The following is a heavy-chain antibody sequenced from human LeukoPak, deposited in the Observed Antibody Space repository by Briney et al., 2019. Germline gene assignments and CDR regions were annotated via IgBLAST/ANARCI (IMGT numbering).Heavy chain of an antibody. V-gene: IGHV4-4*07. CDR1: GGSISSYY. CDR3: ARNVPPSAALFMDV. CDR2: IYTSGNT. D-gene: IGHD6-13*01. J-gene: IGHJ6*03. Sequence: SETLSLTCTVSGGSISSYYWSWIRQPAGKGLEWIGRIYTSGNTNYNPSLKSRVTMSVDTPKNQFSLKLSSVTAADTAVYYCARNVPPSAALFMDVWGKGTTVTVSS.